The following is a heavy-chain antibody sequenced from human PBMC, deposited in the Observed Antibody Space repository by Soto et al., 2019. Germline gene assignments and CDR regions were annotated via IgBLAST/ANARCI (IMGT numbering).Heavy chain of an antibody. J-gene: IGHJ6*02. V-gene: IGHV3-30-3*01. CDR1: GFTFSSYA. CDR2: ISYDGSNK. D-gene: IGHD1-20*01. Sequence: GGSLRLSCAASGFTFSSYAMHWVRQAPGKGLEWVAVISYDGSNKYYADSVKGRFTISRDNSKNTLYLQMNSLRAEDTAVYYCAREEVSARKHCGMDVWGQGTTVTVSS. CDR3: AREEVSARKHCGMDV.